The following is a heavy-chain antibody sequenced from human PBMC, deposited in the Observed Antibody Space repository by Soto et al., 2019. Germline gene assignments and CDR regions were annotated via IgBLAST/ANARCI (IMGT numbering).Heavy chain of an antibody. CDR3: ARGRSRCVVPAAMPPSSFDY. CDR2: ISAYNGNT. Sequence: ASVKVSCKASGYTFTSYGISWVRQAPGQGLEWMGWISAYNGNTNYAQKLQGRVTMTTDTSTSTAYMELRSLRSDDTAVYYCARGRSRCVVPAAMPPSSFDYWGQGTLVTVSS. V-gene: IGHV1-18*01. D-gene: IGHD2-2*01. CDR1: GYTFTSYG. J-gene: IGHJ4*02.